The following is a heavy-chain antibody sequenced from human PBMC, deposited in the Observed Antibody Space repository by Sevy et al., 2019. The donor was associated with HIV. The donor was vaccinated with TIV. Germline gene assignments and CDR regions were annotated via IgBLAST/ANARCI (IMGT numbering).Heavy chain of an antibody. Sequence: GGSLRLSCTASGFTCSNHAMHWVRQGPGKGPEWVAFIRNDGSHEYYADSVKGRFTISRDNSKNTLYLQMNSLRPEDTAVYYCARDRKVLLVVYAIPFDAFDIWGQGTMVTVSS. CDR2: IRNDGSHE. CDR1: GFTCSNHA. D-gene: IGHD2-8*02. J-gene: IGHJ3*02. V-gene: IGHV3-30*02. CDR3: ARDRKVLLVVYAIPFDAFDI.